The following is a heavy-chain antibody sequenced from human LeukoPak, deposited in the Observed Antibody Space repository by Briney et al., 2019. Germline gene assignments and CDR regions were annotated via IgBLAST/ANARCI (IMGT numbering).Heavy chain of an antibody. D-gene: IGHD1-1*01. CDR2: INRGVGST. J-gene: IGHJ4*02. Sequence: GGSLRLSCAASGFTFGIYDLSWVRQAPGKGLECVSAINRGVGSTYYADSVKGRFTISRDNSKNTLYLQMNNLRADDTAVYYCAKKGQADDDGKPDWGQGTLVTVSS. CDR1: GFTFGIYD. V-gene: IGHV3-23*01. CDR3: AKKGQADDDGKPD.